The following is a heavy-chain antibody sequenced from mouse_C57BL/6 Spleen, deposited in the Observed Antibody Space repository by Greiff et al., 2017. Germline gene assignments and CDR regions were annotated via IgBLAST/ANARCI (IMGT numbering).Heavy chain of an antibody. CDR2: ISSGGSYT. V-gene: IGHV5-6*01. CDR3: ARQNWDVRYFDY. Sequence: EVKVVESGGDLVKPGGSLKLSCAASGFTFSSYGMSWVRQTPDKRLEWVATISSGGSYTYYPDSVKGRFTISRDNAKNTLYLQMSSLKSEDTAMYYCARQNWDVRYFDYWGQGTTRTVSS. J-gene: IGHJ2*01. CDR1: GFTFSSYG. D-gene: IGHD4-1*01.